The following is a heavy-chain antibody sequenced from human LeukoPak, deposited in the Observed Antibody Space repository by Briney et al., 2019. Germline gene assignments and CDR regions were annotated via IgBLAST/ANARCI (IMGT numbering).Heavy chain of an antibody. CDR3: ASHLGDSSGYYRIAALDY. V-gene: IGHV3-48*04. Sequence: GGSLRLSCAASGFTFSSYSMNWVRQAPGKGLEWVSYISSSSSTIYYADSVKGRFTISRDNAKNSLYLQMNSLRAEDTAVYYCASHLGDSSGYYRIAALDYWGQGTLVTVSS. CDR1: GFTFSSYS. CDR2: ISSSSSTI. D-gene: IGHD3-22*01. J-gene: IGHJ4*02.